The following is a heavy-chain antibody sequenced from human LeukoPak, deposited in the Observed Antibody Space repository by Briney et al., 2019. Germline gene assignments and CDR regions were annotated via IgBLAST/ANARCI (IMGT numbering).Heavy chain of an antibody. Sequence: SGGSLRLSCAATGFTSSSFSMHWVRQAPGKGLEWVAVISYDGSNKYYADSVKGRFTITRDNSKNTLYLQMNSLRTEDTAVYYCAKGRVGANGYYYYGMDVWGQGTTVTVSS. D-gene: IGHD1-26*01. CDR1: GFTSSSFS. J-gene: IGHJ6*02. CDR2: ISYDGSNK. CDR3: AKGRVGANGYYYYGMDV. V-gene: IGHV3-30*18.